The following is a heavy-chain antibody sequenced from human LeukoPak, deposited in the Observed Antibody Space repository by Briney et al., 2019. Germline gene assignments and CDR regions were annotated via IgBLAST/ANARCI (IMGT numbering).Heavy chain of an antibody. CDR1: GFTVSNCG. J-gene: IGHJ1*01. CDR3: AKDPYSSGFPQYFQH. CDR2: ISEGGT. D-gene: IGHD6-19*01. Sequence: GGSLRLSCAASGFTVSNCGLSWVRQAPGKGLEWVSAISEGGTYYADSVKGRFTISRDNSKNTLYLQMNSLRAEDTAVYYCAKDPYSSGFPQYFQHWGQGTLVTVSS. V-gene: IGHV3-23*01.